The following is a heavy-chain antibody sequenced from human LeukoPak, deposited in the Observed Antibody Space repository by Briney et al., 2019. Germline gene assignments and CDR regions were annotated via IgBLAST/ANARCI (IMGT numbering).Heavy chain of an antibody. D-gene: IGHD3-22*01. CDR3: ASDALYYYDSSGYHDAFDI. CDR2: INSGGSST. CDR1: GFTFSSYW. V-gene: IGHV3-74*01. J-gene: IGHJ3*02. Sequence: GGSLRLSCAASGFTFSSYWMHWVRQAPGKGLVWVSRINSGGSSTSYADSVKGRFTISRDNAKNTLYLQMNSLRAEDTAVYYCASDALYYYDSSGYHDAFDIWGQGTMVTVSS.